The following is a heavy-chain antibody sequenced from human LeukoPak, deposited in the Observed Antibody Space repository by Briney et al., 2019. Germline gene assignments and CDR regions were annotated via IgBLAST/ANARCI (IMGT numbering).Heavy chain of an antibody. D-gene: IGHD3-10*01. CDR2: INPNSGGT. Sequence: ASVKVSCKASGYTFTSYGISWVRQAPGQGLEWMGWINPNSGGTNYAQKFQGRVTMTRDTSISTAYMELSRLRSDDTAVYYCARDGGTMVAAFDYWGQGTLVTVSS. CDR3: ARDGGTMVAAFDY. J-gene: IGHJ4*02. CDR1: GYTFTSYG. V-gene: IGHV1-2*02.